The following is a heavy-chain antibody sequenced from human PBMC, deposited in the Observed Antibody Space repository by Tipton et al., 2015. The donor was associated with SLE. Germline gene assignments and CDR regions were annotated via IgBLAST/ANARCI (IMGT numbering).Heavy chain of an antibody. J-gene: IGHJ4*02. CDR2: ISGSGDTT. CDR3: ASNYDFGSAIPY. Sequence: SLRLSCTASGFTFSSYTMNWLRQTPGKGLEWVSAISGSGDTTYYTDSVKGRFTVSRDDSKNTLYLEMNSLRAEDAAVYFCASNYDFGSAIPYWGQGTLVAVSA. CDR1: GFTFSSYT. V-gene: IGHV3-23*01. D-gene: IGHD3-3*01.